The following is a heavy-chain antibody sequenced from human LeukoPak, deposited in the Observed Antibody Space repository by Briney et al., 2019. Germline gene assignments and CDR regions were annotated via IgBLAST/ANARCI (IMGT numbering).Heavy chain of an antibody. J-gene: IGHJ4*02. CDR2: ISYDGSNK. CDR1: GFTFSIYA. Sequence: GGSLRLSCAASGFTFSIYAMHWVRQAPGKGLEWVAVISYDGSNKYYADSVKGRFTISRDNSKNTLYLQMNSLRAEDTAVYYCAREVAAGYYFDYWGQGTLVTVSS. D-gene: IGHD6-13*01. V-gene: IGHV3-30-3*01. CDR3: AREVAAGYYFDY.